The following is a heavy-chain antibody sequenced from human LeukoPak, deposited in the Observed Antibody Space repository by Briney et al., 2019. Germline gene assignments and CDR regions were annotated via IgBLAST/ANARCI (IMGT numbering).Heavy chain of an antibody. CDR3: ARAIPRSQRLVRSGNYYYGMDV. Sequence: GASVKVSCKAAGGTFSNCDVSWVRQAPGQGLEWMGRVIPILGIANYAQRFQGRVTFTADKSTSTAYMELSSLRSEDTAVYYCARAIPRSQRLVRSGNYYYGMDVWGQGTTVTVSS. V-gene: IGHV1-69*04. D-gene: IGHD6-13*01. J-gene: IGHJ6*02. CDR1: GGTFSNCD. CDR2: VIPILGIA.